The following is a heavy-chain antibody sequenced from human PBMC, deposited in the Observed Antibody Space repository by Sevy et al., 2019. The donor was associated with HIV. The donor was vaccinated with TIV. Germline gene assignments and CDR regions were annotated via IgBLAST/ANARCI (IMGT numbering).Heavy chain of an antibody. Sequence: GGSLRLSCAASGFIFSTYSMNWVRQAPGKGLEWVSSVSSSSGYIYYADSVKGRFTISRDNAKNSLYLEMNSPRAEDTAVYFCARGHVVVPGAAPYYYYHMDVWGKGTTVTVSS. CDR1: GFIFSTYS. J-gene: IGHJ6*03. CDR2: VSSSSGYI. V-gene: IGHV3-21*01. CDR3: ARGHVVVPGAAPYYYYHMDV. D-gene: IGHD2-2*01.